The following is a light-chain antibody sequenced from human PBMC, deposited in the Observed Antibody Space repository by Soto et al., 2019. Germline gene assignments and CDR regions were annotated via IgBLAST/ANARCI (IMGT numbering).Light chain of an antibody. CDR3: HQHNNCHSWT. CDR2: GTA. Sequence: VFSQCPGTMTLSPGERATLSCRARESVGSDFLAWYQQRPGQHASILIFGTACRSASIPDRCSSSRSGTDVTLTISGLQYEDYSVNYCHQHNNCHSWTFGQGTKVDIK. J-gene: IGKJ1*01. V-gene: IGKV3D-20*02. CDR1: ESVGSDF.